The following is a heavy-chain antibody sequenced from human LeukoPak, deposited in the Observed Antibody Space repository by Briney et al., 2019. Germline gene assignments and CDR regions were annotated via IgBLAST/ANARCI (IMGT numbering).Heavy chain of an antibody. CDR1: GGTFSSYA. D-gene: IGHD3-3*01. J-gene: IGHJ5*02. Sequence: SVKVSCKASGGTFSSYAISWVRQAPGQGLEWIGGIIPIFGTANYAQKFQGGVTITADESTSTAYMELSSLRSEDTAVYYCAKDKLSGYPYNWFDPWGQGTLVTVSS. V-gene: IGHV1-69*13. CDR2: IIPIFGTA. CDR3: AKDKLSGYPYNWFDP.